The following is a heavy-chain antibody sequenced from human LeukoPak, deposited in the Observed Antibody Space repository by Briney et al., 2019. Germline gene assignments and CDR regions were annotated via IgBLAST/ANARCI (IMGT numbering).Heavy chain of an antibody. J-gene: IGHJ4*02. V-gene: IGHV3-9*03. CDR3: AKGGSGYFPTLFFDY. CDR1: GFTFSSYS. CDR2: ISWNSGSI. Sequence: PGGSLRLSCAASGFTFSSYSMNWVRQAPGKGLEWVSGISWNSGSIGYADSVKGRFTISRDNAKNSLYLQMNSLRAEDMALYYCAKGGSGYFPTLFFDYWGQGTLVTVSS. D-gene: IGHD3-22*01.